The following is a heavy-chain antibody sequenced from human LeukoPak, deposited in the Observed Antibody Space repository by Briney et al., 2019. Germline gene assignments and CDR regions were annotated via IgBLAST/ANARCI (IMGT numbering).Heavy chain of an antibody. Sequence: SETLSLTCTVSGGSISSYYWSWIRQPPGKGLEWIGYICYSGSTNYNPSLKSRVTISVDTSKNQFSLKLSSVTAADTAVYYCARVYSSYLDYWGQGTLVTVSS. J-gene: IGHJ4*02. CDR3: ARVYSSYLDY. CDR2: ICYSGST. CDR1: GGSISSYY. V-gene: IGHV4-59*01. D-gene: IGHD4-11*01.